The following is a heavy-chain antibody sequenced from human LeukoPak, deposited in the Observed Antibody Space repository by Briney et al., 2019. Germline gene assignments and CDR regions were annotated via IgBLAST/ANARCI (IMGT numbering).Heavy chain of an antibody. CDR1: GFTFSSYA. CDR2: ISGSGGST. D-gene: IGHD2-2*02. Sequence: PGGSLRLSCADAGFTFSSYAMSWVRQAPGKGLEWVSAISGSGGSTYYADSVKGRFTISRDNSKNTLYLQMNSLRAEDTAVYYCAKDSIRTTFNSELLYRVYGMDVWGQGTTVTVSS. J-gene: IGHJ6*02. V-gene: IGHV3-23*01. CDR3: AKDSIRTTFNSELLYRVYGMDV.